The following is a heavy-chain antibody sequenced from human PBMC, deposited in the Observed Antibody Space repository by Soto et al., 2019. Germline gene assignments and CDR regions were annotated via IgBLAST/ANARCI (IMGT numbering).Heavy chain of an antibody. J-gene: IGHJ6*02. CDR2: ISGSGGST. D-gene: IGHD2-15*01. CDR1: GFTFSSYA. CDR3: AQGRGYCSGGSCYLDYYYYYGMDV. Sequence: PGGSLRLSCAASGFTFSSYAMSWVRQAPGKGLEWVSAISGSGGSTYYADSVTGRFTISRDNSKNTLYLQMNSLRAEDTAVYYCAQGRGYCSGGSCYLDYYYYYGMDVWGQGTTVTVSS. V-gene: IGHV3-23*01.